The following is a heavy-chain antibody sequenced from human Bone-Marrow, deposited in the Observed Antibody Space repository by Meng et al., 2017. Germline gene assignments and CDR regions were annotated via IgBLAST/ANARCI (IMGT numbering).Heavy chain of an antibody. CDR2: ISYDGSNK. CDR3: ARDLSSSSWYYYYYGMDV. D-gene: IGHD6-13*01. Sequence: SLKISCAASGFTFSSYAMHWVRQAPGKGLEWVAVISYDGSNKYYADSVKGRFTISRDNSKNTLYLQMNSLRAEDTAVYYCARDLSSSSWYYYYYGMDVWGQGTTVTVSS. CDR1: GFTFSSYA. J-gene: IGHJ6*02. V-gene: IGHV3-30*04.